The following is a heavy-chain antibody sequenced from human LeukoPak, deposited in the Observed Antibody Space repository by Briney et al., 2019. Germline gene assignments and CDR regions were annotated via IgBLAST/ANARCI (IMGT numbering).Heavy chain of an antibody. CDR2: ISGSGGST. J-gene: IGHJ3*01. Sequence: GGSLRLSCAASGFTFSSYAMSWVRQAPGKGLEWVSAISGSGGSTYCADSVKGRFTISRDNAKNSLYLQMNSLRPDDTAVYYCARITIFGGGQGTMVTVSA. V-gene: IGHV3-23*01. CDR3: ARITIFG. D-gene: IGHD3-3*01. CDR1: GFTFSSYA.